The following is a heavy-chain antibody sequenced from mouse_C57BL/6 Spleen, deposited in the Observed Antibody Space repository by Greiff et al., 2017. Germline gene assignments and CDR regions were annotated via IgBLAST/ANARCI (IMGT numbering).Heavy chain of an antibody. J-gene: IGHJ4*01. CDR2: IYPGSGST. CDR1: GYTFTSYW. D-gene: IGHD1-1*01. Sequence: QVQLQQPGAELVKPGASVKMSCKASGYTFTSYWITWVKQRPGQGLEWIGDIYPGSGSTNYNDKFKSKATLTLDPSSSTAYMQLSSLTSEASAVYYCARGGYGSIYAMDYWGQGTSVTVSS. CDR3: ARGGYGSIYAMDY. V-gene: IGHV1-55*01.